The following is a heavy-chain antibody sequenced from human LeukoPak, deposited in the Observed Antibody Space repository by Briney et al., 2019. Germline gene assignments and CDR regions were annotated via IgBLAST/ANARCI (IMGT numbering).Heavy chain of an antibody. D-gene: IGHD6-19*01. CDR2: INPNSGGT. V-gene: IGHV1-2*02. CDR3: ARIIAVAGTYFDY. J-gene: IGHJ4*02. CDR1: GYTFTDYY. Sequence: ASVTVSCKPSGYTFTDYYMHWVRQAPGQGREWMGWINPNSGGTNYAQKFQGRVTMTRDTSISTAHMELSRLRSDDTAVYYCARIIAVAGTYFDYWGQGALVTVSS.